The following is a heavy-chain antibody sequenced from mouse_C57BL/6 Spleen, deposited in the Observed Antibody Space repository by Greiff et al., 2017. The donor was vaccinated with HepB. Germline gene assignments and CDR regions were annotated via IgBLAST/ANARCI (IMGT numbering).Heavy chain of an antibody. CDR3: ARAIYYDYDEDAMDY. J-gene: IGHJ4*01. CDR1: GYTFTSYW. CDR2: IYPGSGST. V-gene: IGHV1-55*01. D-gene: IGHD2-4*01. Sequence: QVQLQQPGAELVKPGASVKMSCKASGYTFTSYWITWVKQRPGQGLEWIGDIYPGSGSTNYNEKFKSKATLTVDTSSSTAYMQLSSLTSEDSAVYDCARAIYYDYDEDAMDYWGQGTSVTVSS.